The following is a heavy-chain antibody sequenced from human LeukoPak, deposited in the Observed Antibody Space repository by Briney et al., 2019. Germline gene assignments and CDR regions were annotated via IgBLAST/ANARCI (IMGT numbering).Heavy chain of an antibody. V-gene: IGHV4-59*08. Sequence: SETLSLTCSVSGGSITTYYWSWIRQPPGKGLEWIGYIYHSGSTNYNPSLKSRITISVDTSKNQFSLKLRSVTAADTAVYYCARRNLHFDSSGYFDYWGQGTLVTVSS. CDR2: IYHSGST. CDR1: GGSITTYY. D-gene: IGHD3-22*01. J-gene: IGHJ4*02. CDR3: ARRNLHFDSSGYFDY.